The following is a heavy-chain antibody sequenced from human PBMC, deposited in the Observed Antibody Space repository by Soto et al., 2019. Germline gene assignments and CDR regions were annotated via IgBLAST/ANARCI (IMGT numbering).Heavy chain of an antibody. Sequence: LSVTCGISGNEVSRNSAAWVSIRKTPSKGLEWLERTYYRSKWYNDYTVSVKSRITINPDTSKNQFSLQLNSVTPEVTAVYYCARGGGWPINNWFDPWGKGTLVTVSS. CDR3: ARGGGWPINNWFDP. CDR1: GNEVSRNSAA. V-gene: IGHV6-1*01. J-gene: IGHJ5*02. CDR2: TYYRSKWYN. D-gene: IGHD3-16*01.